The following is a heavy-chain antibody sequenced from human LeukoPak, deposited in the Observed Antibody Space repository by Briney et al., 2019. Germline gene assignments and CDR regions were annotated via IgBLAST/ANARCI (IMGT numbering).Heavy chain of an antibody. V-gene: IGHV3-53*05. CDR3: AKDRLSGWYFDF. J-gene: IGHJ4*02. CDR1: GSTVSSNY. CDR2: IYSGGST. Sequence: GGSLRLSCAASGSTVSSNYMSWVRQAPGKGLEWVSVIYSGGSTYYADSVKGRFTISRDNSKDTLFLQMNSLRGDDTAVYYCAKDRLSGWYFDFWGQGTLVTVSS. D-gene: IGHD6-19*01.